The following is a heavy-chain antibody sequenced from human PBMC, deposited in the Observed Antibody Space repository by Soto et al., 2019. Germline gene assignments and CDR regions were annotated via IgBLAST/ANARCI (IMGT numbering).Heavy chain of an antibody. J-gene: IGHJ4*02. V-gene: IGHV1-69*13. Sequence: SVKVSCKASGGTFSSYAISWVRQAHGQGLEWMGGIIPIFGTANYAQKFQGRVTITADESTSTAYMELSSLRCDDTAVYYCARNGIVGAKSNFDYWGQGTLVTVSS. CDR2: IIPIFGTA. CDR1: GGTFSSYA. D-gene: IGHD1-26*01. CDR3: ARNGIVGAKSNFDY.